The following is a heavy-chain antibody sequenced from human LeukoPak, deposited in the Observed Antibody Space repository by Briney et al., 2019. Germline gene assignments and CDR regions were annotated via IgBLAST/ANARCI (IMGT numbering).Heavy chain of an antibody. CDR3: ARDPAASYSSSGYTYYYYMDV. J-gene: IGHJ6*03. CDR2: INPNSGGT. V-gene: IGHV1-2*02. CDR1: GYTFTGYY. Sequence: ASVKVSCKASGYTFTGYYMHWVRQAPGQGLEWMGWINPNSGGTNYAQKFQGRVTMTRDTSISTAYMELSSLRSDDTAVYYCARDPAASYSSSGYTYYYYMDVWGKGTTVTISS. D-gene: IGHD6-13*01.